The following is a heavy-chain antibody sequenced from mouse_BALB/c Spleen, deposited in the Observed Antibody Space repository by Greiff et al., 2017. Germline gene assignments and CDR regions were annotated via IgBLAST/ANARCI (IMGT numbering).Heavy chain of an antibody. CDR1: GFTFSSFG. D-gene: IGHD4-1*01. CDR3: ARWAGTGYAMDY. V-gene: IGHV5-17*02. Sequence: EVQLQESGGGLVQPGGSRKLSCAASGFTFSSFGMHWVRQAPEKGLEWVAYISSGSSTIYYADTVKGRFTISRDNPKNTLFLQMTSLRSEDTAMYYCARWAGTGYAMDYWGQGTSVTVSS. J-gene: IGHJ4*01. CDR2: ISSGSSTI.